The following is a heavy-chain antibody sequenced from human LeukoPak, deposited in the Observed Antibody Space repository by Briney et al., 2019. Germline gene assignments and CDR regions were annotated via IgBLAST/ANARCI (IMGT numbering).Heavy chain of an antibody. D-gene: IGHD1-14*01. V-gene: IGHV3-30*04. Sequence: GGSLRLSCAASGFTFSSYAMHWVRQAPGKGLEWVAVISYDGSNKYYADSVRDRFTISRDNSKNTLYLQMDSLRAEDTALYYCAKDFVRYNIQFDYWGQGALVTVSS. CDR3: AKDFVRYNIQFDY. J-gene: IGHJ4*02. CDR1: GFTFSSYA. CDR2: ISYDGSNK.